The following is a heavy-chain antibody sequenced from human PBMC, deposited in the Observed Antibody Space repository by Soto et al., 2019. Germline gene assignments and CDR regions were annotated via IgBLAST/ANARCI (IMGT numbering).Heavy chain of an antibody. CDR3: VKETYYYDVSSYYPLGS. CDR1: GFTFDDYN. CDR2: ISRDGTNT. Sequence: GGSLRLSCAASGFTFDDYNMHLVRQAPGKGLEWVSLISRDGTNTNYAESVKGRFTISRDNSKNSLYLQMNSLRTEDTALYYCVKETYYYDVSSYYPLGSWGQGTLVTVSS. V-gene: IGHV3-43*01. D-gene: IGHD3-22*01. J-gene: IGHJ5*02.